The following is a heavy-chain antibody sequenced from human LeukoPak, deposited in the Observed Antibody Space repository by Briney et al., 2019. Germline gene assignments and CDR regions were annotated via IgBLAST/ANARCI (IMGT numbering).Heavy chain of an antibody. D-gene: IGHD3-10*01. J-gene: IGHJ6*02. CDR3: ARFRGRYNYYGSRSYYMRQDYYYYGMDV. CDR2: INHGGST. Sequence: PSETLSLTCAVYGGSFCGYYWSWIRQPPGKGLEWFGEINHGGSTNYNPSLKSRVTISVDTSKNQFSLKLSSVTAADKAVYYCARFRGRYNYYGSRSYYMRQDYYYYGMDVWGQGTTVTVSS. CDR1: GGSFCGYY. V-gene: IGHV4-34*01.